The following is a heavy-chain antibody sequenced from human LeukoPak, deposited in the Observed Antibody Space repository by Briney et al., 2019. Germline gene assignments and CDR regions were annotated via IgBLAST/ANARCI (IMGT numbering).Heavy chain of an antibody. V-gene: IGHV3-53*01. D-gene: IGHD1-26*01. CDR1: GFTVSSNY. CDR3: ARDPTSGSHPHFDA. J-gene: IGHJ4*02. Sequence: GGSLRLSCAASGFTVSSNYMSWVRQAPGKGLEWVSVIYSGGSTYYADSVKGRFTASRDNANNSLFLNMNSLRGEDTAIYFCARDPTSGSHPHFDAWGQGIQVSVSS. CDR2: IYSGGST.